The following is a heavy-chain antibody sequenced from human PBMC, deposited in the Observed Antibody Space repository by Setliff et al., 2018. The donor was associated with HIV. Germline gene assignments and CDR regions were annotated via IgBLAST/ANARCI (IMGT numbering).Heavy chain of an antibody. CDR1: GEPLSDYY. Sequence: SETLSLTCAVYGEPLSDYYWSWIRQPPGKGLEWIGEINHNKSSDYNPSLKSRVTMSVDTSKNQFSLKLSSVTAADTAVYYCARLEVRSFYGYRNSPDYWGQGTLVTVSS. CDR3: ARLEVRSFYGYRNSPDY. V-gene: IGHV4-34*01. D-gene: IGHD5-18*01. J-gene: IGHJ4*02. CDR2: INHNKSS.